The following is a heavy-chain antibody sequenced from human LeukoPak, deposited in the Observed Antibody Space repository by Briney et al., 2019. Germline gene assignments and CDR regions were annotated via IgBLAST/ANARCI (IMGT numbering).Heavy chain of an antibody. CDR2: IDNSGNT. Sequence: PSETLSLTCTVSRGSISSYYWSWIRQPPGKGLEWIGYIDNSGNTNSNPSLKSRITISVDTSKNQFSLKLSSVTAADTAVYYCARHLLRDGYNWWGQGTLVTVSS. V-gene: IGHV4-59*08. J-gene: IGHJ4*02. D-gene: IGHD5-24*01. CDR1: RGSISSYY. CDR3: ARHLLRDGYNW.